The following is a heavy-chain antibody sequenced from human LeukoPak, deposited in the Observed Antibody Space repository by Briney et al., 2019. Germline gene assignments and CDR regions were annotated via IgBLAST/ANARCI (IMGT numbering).Heavy chain of an antibody. J-gene: IGHJ4*02. CDR3: ARDIADGTRDY. Sequence: GGSLRLSCAASGFTFSSYATHWVRQAPGKGLEWVAVISYDGSNKYYADSVKGRFTISRDNSKNTLYLQMNSLRAEDTAVYYCARDIADGTRDYWGQGTLVTVSS. V-gene: IGHV3-30*04. CDR1: GFTFSSYA. D-gene: IGHD2-15*01. CDR2: ISYDGSNK.